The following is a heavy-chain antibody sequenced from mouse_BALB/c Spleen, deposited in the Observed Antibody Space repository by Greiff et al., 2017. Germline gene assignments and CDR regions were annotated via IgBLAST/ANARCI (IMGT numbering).Heavy chain of an antibody. CDR2: IWAGGST. V-gene: IGHV2-9*02. J-gene: IGHJ4*01. Sequence: VKLKQSGPGLVAPSQSLSITCTVSGFSLTSYGVHWVRQPPGKGLEWLGVIWAGGSTNYNSALMSRLSISKDNSKSQVFLKMNSLQTDDTAMYYCARVAYDYEDYAMDYWGQGTSVTVSS. CDR1: GFSLTSYG. D-gene: IGHD2-4*01. CDR3: ARVAYDYEDYAMDY.